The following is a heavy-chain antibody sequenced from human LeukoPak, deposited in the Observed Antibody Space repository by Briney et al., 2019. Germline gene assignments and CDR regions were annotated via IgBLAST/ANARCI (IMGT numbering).Heavy chain of an antibody. Sequence: PSETLSLTCTVSGGSISSYYCSWTRQPPGKGLEWIGYMYYSGSTNYNPSLKSRVTISLDTSKNKFSLKLSSVTAADTAVYYCARNIGWFDPWGQGTLVTVSS. V-gene: IGHV4-59*01. D-gene: IGHD2/OR15-2a*01. CDR2: MYYSGST. CDR1: GGSISSYY. J-gene: IGHJ5*02. CDR3: ARNIGWFDP.